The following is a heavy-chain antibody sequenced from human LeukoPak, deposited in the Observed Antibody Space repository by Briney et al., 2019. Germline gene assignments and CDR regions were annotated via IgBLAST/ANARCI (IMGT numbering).Heavy chain of an antibody. Sequence: PSETLSLTCTVSGGSISSYYWSWIRQPPGKGLEWIGYIYCSGSTNYNPSLKSRVTISVDTSKNQFSLKLSSVTAADTAVYYCARHGSGSFDYWGQGTLVTVSS. CDR3: ARHGSGSFDY. J-gene: IGHJ4*02. CDR1: GGSISSYY. CDR2: IYCSGST. D-gene: IGHD3-10*01. V-gene: IGHV4-59*08.